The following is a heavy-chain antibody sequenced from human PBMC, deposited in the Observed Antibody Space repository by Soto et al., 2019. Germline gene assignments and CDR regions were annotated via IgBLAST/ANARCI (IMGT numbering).Heavy chain of an antibody. J-gene: IGHJ6*03. D-gene: IGHD3-3*01. CDR2: ISAYNGNT. CDR3: ARDRAGTIFGVVTGYYYYMEV. V-gene: IGHV1-18*01. CDR1: GYTFTSYG. Sequence: ASVKVSCKASGYTFTSYGISWVRQAPGPGLEWMGWISAYNGNTKYAQKLQGRVTMTTDTSTSTAYMELRSRRSYDTAVDYCARDRAGTIFGVVTGYYYYMEVSGKGPTVTVSS.